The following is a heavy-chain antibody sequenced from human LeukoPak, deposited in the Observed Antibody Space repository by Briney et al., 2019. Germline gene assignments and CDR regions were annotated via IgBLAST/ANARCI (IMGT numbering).Heavy chain of an antibody. Sequence: PGGSLRLSCAASGFTFSSAVMHWVRQAPGKGLEWVAVISNDGNNKYYADSVRGRFTISRDNSKNTLYVQMNSLRAEDTAVYYWAKEVIAAGGNLEYWGQGTLVTVSS. CDR1: GFTFSSAV. V-gene: IGHV3-30*18. J-gene: IGHJ4*02. CDR2: ISNDGNNK. CDR3: AKEVIAAGGNLEY. D-gene: IGHD6-13*01.